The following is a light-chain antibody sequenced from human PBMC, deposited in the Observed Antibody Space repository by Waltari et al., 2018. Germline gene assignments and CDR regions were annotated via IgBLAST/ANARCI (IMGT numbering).Light chain of an antibody. CDR2: EFS. Sequence: QSALTQPAAVSGSPGQSLTISCTGTSRDGRVYNDVSLYQQPPGKAPKLMIYEFSNRPSGVSNRFSGSKSGNPASLTISGLQAEDEADYYCSSYTSSSTPVVFGGGTKLTVL. J-gene: IGLJ2*01. V-gene: IGLV2-14*01. CDR3: SSYTSSSTPVV. CDR1: SRDGRVYND.